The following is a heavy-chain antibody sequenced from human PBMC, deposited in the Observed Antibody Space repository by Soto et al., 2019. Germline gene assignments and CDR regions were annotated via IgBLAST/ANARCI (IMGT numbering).Heavy chain of an antibody. Sequence: GGSLRLSCEVSGLTFNTSGMHWVRQAPGKGLEWLAVISYDGATQYYGDTVKGRFNISRDNSKNTLFLHMGRLRAEDTAMYYCATKDRLTNYLYYGMDVWGLGTTVT. CDR1: GLTFNTSG. CDR2: ISYDGATQ. J-gene: IGHJ6*02. CDR3: ATKDRLTNYLYYGMDV. D-gene: IGHD6-19*01. V-gene: IGHV3-30*03.